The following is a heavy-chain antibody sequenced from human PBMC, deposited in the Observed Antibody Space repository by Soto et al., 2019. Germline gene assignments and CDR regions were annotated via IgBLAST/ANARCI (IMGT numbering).Heavy chain of an antibody. Sequence: GGSLRLSCAASGFTFSNAWMNWVRQAPGKGLERVGRIKSKTDGGTTDYAAPVKGRFTISRDDSKNTLYLQMNSLKTEDTAVYYCTTGPADYEILTVMPMGVWGQETTVTVSS. D-gene: IGHD3-9*01. J-gene: IGHJ6*01. CDR3: TTGPADYEILTVMPMGV. V-gene: IGHV3-15*07. CDR1: GFTFSNAW. CDR2: IKSKTDGGTT.